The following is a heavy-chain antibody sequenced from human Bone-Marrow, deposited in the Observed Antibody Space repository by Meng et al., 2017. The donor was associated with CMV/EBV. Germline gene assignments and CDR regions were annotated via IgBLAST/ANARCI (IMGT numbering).Heavy chain of an antibody. CDR1: GYTFTSYG. D-gene: IGHD3-3*01. J-gene: IGHJ6*02. CDR2: ISAYNGNT. Sequence: ASVKVSCKASGYTFTSYGISWVRQAPGQGLEWMGWISAYNGNTNYAQKFQGRVTITTDESTSTAYMELSRLSSEDTSVYYSARVDGVVPYYYYGMDVWGQGTTVTVSS. V-gene: IGHV1-18*01. CDR3: ARVDGVVPYYYYGMDV.